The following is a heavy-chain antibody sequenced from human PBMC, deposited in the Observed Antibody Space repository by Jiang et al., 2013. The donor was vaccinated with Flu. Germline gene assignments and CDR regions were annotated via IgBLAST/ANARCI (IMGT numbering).Heavy chain of an antibody. CDR2: VTRSGRT. J-gene: IGHJ2*01. V-gene: IGHV3-23*01. CDR3: AKDRCDYEAVLWYFDL. CDR1: GFSFSNYA. Sequence: GGSLRLSCAASGFSFSNYAMSWVRQAPGKGLEWISGVTRSGRTYYADSVKGRFTISRDSSTNTLYLQMNSLRAEDTAVYYCAKDRCDYEAVLWYFDLWGRGALVAVSS. D-gene: IGHD4-17*01.